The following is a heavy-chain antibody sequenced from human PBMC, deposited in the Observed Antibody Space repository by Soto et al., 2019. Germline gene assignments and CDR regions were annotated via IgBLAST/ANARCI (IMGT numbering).Heavy chain of an antibody. CDR2: IWYDGSNK. Sequence: GGSLRLSCAASGFTFSSYGMHWVRQAPGKGLEWVAVIWYDGSNKYYADSVKGRFTISRDNSKNTLYLQMNSLRAEDTAVYYCAREGNYYGSGSYYKGRGAEFDYWGQGTLVTVSS. D-gene: IGHD3-10*01. J-gene: IGHJ4*02. CDR3: AREGNYYGSGSYYKGRGAEFDY. CDR1: GFTFSSYG. V-gene: IGHV3-33*01.